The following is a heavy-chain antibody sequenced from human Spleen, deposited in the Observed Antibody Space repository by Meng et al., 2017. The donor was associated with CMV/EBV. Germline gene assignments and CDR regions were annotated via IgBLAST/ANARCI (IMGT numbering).Heavy chain of an antibody. Sequence: KISCKASGYTFIGYYMHWVRQAPGQGLEWMGWINPNSGGTNYAQKFQGRVTMTRDTSTSTVYMELSSLRSEDTAMYYCARKDMYYYDNGGNTDAFDIWGHGTMVTVSS. V-gene: IGHV1-2*02. D-gene: IGHD3-22*01. CDR1: GYTFIGYY. CDR2: INPNSGGT. J-gene: IGHJ3*02. CDR3: ARKDMYYYDNGGNTDAFDI.